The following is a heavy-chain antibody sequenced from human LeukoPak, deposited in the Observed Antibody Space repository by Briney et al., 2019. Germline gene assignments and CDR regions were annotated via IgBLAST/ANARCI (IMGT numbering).Heavy chain of an antibody. J-gene: IGHJ4*02. Sequence: GGSLRLSCAASGFTFSSYGMHWVRQAPGKGLERVAFIRYDGGNKYYADSVKGRFTISRDNSKNTLYLQMKSLRAEDTAVYYCAKYGIVGGSYWGQGTLVTVSS. V-gene: IGHV3-30*02. CDR1: GFTFSSYG. D-gene: IGHD1-26*01. CDR3: AKYGIVGGSY. CDR2: IRYDGGNK.